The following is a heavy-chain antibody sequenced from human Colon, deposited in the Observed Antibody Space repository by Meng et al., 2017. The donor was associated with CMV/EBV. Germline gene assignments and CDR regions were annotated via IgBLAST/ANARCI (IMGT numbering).Heavy chain of an antibody. V-gene: IGHV4-59*01. CDR3: ARDSRNSTNWYGGAIDY. J-gene: IGHJ4*02. CDR2: IYDSGYT. Sequence: SETLSLTCTVSGGSLSTYYWSWIRQSPGPGLEWNGFIYDSGYTSNNPSLNSRVTILGDRSKNQFSLKLTSVSAADTAIDFCARDSRNSTNWYGGAIDYWGQGTLVTVSS. CDR1: GGSLSTYY. D-gene: IGHD6-13*01.